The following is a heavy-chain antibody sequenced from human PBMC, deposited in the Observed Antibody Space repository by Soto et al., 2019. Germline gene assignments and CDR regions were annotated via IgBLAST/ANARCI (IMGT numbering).Heavy chain of an antibody. Sequence: GGSLRLSCAASGFTVSGYYMSWVRQAPGKGLEWVSIIYSGGSTYYADSAKGRFTNSRDNSKNTLYLQMSSLRAEDTAVYYCTRDTDSSGYPGGAGYWGQGTPVTVSS. CDR1: GFTVSGYY. CDR2: IYSGGST. D-gene: IGHD3-22*01. CDR3: TRDTDSSGYPGGAGY. J-gene: IGHJ4*02. V-gene: IGHV3-53*05.